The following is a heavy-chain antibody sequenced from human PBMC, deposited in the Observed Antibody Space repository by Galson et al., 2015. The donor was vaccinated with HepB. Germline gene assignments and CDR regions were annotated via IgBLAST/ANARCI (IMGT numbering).Heavy chain of an antibody. CDR2: ISGSGGST. D-gene: IGHD3-9*01. CDR1: GFTFSSYA. J-gene: IGHJ4*02. CDR3: ACSREMYYDILALDY. Sequence: SLRLSCAASGFTFSSYAMSWVRQAPGKGLEWVSAISGSGGSTYYADSVKGRFTISRDNSKNTLYLQMNSLSAEDTAVYYCACSREMYYDILALDYWGQGTLVTVSS. V-gene: IGHV3-23*01.